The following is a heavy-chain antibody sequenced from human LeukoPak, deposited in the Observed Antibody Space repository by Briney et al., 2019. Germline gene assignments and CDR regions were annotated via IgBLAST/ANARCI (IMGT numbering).Heavy chain of an antibody. CDR2: ISQSGST. Sequence: SETLSLTCGVSGGSFSFYYWSWIRQPPGKGLERIGEISQSGSTNYNPSLKSRVNISLDTSENQFSLKLSSVTAADTAVYYCARGQGPGGGSGSYYKLYYYYYMDVWGKGTTVTISS. J-gene: IGHJ6*03. D-gene: IGHD3-10*01. CDR1: GGSFSFYY. CDR3: ARGQGPGGGSGSYYKLYYYYYMDV. V-gene: IGHV4-34*01.